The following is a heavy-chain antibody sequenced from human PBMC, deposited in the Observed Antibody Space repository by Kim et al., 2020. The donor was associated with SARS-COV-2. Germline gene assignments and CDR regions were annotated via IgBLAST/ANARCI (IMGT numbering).Heavy chain of an antibody. CDR1: GFTFDDYA. V-gene: IGHV3-43D*03. J-gene: IGHJ4*02. Sequence: GGSLRLSCAASGFTFDDYAMHWVRQAPGKGLEWVSLISWDGGSTYYADSVKGRFTISRDNSKNSLYLQMNSLRAEDTALYYCAKDSASGWSFDYWGQGTLVTVSS. CDR2: ISWDGGST. CDR3: AKDSASGWSFDY. D-gene: IGHD6-19*01.